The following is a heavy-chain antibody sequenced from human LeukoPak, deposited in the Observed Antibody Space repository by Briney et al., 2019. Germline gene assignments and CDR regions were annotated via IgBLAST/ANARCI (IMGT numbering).Heavy chain of an antibody. V-gene: IGHV1-69*13. CDR1: GGTFISYA. D-gene: IGHD1-26*01. J-gene: IGHJ4*02. Sequence: SVKVSCKASGGTFISYAISWVGQAPGQGLEWRGGIIPIFDTANYAQKFQGRVTITADESTSTAYMELSSLRSEDTAVYYCARGGTAGATRGQFDSWGQGTLVTVSS. CDR3: ARGGTAGATRGQFDS. CDR2: IIPIFDTA.